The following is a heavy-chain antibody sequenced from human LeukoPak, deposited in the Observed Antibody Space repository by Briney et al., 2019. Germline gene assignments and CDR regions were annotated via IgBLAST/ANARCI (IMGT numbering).Heavy chain of an antibody. D-gene: IGHD1-26*01. CDR3: ASQGSGSYSYYYYYYMDV. Sequence: SETLSLTCAVSGGSISSYYWSWIRQPPGKGLEWIGSIYYSGSTYYNPSLKSRVTISVDTSKNQFSLKLSSVTAADTAVYYCASQGSGSYSYYYYYYMDVWGKGTTVTISS. V-gene: IGHV4-59*05. CDR2: IYYSGST. J-gene: IGHJ6*03. CDR1: GGSISSYY.